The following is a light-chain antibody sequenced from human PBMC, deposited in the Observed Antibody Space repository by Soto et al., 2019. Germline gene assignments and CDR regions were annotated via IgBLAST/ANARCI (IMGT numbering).Light chain of an antibody. V-gene: IGKV3-15*01. CDR1: QSVNRN. CDR2: GAS. J-gene: IGKJ4*01. Sequence: EKVMTQSPATLSVSPGESATLSCRASQSVNRNLAWYQQKPGQTPRLLIYGASTRAAGVPVRFSGSGSGTDFNLTISSLQSEDFAIYYCQQYNIWHPEVTFGSGTKVDI. CDR3: QQYNIWHPEVT.